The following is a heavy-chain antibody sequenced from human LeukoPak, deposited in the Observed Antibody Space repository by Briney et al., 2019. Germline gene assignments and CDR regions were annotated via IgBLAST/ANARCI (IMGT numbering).Heavy chain of an antibody. D-gene: IGHD2-2*02. CDR1: GFTFSSYS. V-gene: IGHV3-21*01. CDR3: ARSLGVTGYCSSTSCYIDY. CDR2: ISSSSSYI. J-gene: IGHJ4*02. Sequence: PGGSLRLSCAASGFTFSSYSMNWVRQAPGKGLEWVPSISSSSSYIYYADSVKGRFTISRDNAKNPLYLQMNSLRAEDTAVYYCARSLGVTGYCSSTSCYIDYWGQGTLVTVSS.